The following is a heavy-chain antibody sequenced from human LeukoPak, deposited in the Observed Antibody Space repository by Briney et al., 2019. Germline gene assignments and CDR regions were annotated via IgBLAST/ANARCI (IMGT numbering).Heavy chain of an antibody. V-gene: IGHV6-1*01. J-gene: IGHJ4*02. CDR2: TYYRSKWYY. D-gene: IGHD1-26*01. CDR1: GDSVSSNSDA. CDR3: ARDPVGGSTIFDY. Sequence: SQTLSLTCAISGDSVSSNSDAWNWIRQSPSRGLEWLGRTYYRSKWYYDYAVAVKSRISINPDTSKNQFSLQLSSVTPEDAAVYYCARDPVGGSTIFDYWGQGTLVTVSS.